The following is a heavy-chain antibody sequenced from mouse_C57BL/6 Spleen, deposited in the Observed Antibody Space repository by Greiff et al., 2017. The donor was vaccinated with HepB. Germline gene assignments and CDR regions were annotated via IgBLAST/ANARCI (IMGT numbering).Heavy chain of an antibody. Sequence: VQLQQSGAELARPGASVKMSCKASGYTFTSYTMHWVKQRPGQGLEWIGYINPSSGYTKYNQKFKDKATLTADKSSSTAYMQLSSLTSEDSAVYYCALPYCSSYDAAMDYWGQGTSVTVSS. D-gene: IGHD1-1*01. CDR1: GYTFTSYT. CDR2: INPSSGYT. CDR3: ALPYCSSYDAAMDY. J-gene: IGHJ4*01. V-gene: IGHV1-4*01.